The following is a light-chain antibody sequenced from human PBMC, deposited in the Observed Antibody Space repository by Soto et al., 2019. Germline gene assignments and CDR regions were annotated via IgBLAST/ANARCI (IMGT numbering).Light chain of an antibody. V-gene: IGLV2-8*01. CDR1: SSDVGGYQY. CDR3: SAYAGINNLGV. Sequence: QSALTQPPSASGAPGPSVTISCTATSSDVGGYQYVSWYPQHPGKAPKLMIFEVNKRPSGVPDRFYGSKSGNTASLTVSGLQAEEEADYYCSAYAGINNLGVFGTGTKLTVL. J-gene: IGLJ1*01. CDR2: EVN.